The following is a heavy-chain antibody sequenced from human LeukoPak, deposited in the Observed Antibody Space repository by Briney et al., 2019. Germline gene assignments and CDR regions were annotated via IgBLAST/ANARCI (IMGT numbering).Heavy chain of an antibody. V-gene: IGHV4-39*07. D-gene: IGHD6-13*01. CDR3: ARETHSSSIDP. J-gene: IGHJ5*02. CDR2: IYYSGNS. Sequence: SETLSLTCTVSGGSISSSSYYWGWIRQPPGKGLEWIGSIYYSGNSYYNPSLKSRVTMSIDTSKNQFSLKLSSVTAADTAVYYCARETHSSSIDPWGQGTLVTVSS. CDR1: GGSISSSSYY.